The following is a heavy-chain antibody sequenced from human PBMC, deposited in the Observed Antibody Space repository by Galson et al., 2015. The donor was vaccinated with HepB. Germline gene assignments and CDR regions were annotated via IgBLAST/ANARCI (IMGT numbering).Heavy chain of an antibody. CDR3: VRGIYWSGGSCYGY. Sequence: SLRLSCAASGFTVSSNYMSWVRQAPGKGLEWVSVIYSGGSTYYADSVKGRFTISRDNSKNTLYLQMNSLRAEDTAVYYCVRGIYWSGGSCYGYWGQGTLVTVSS. CDR2: IYSGGST. CDR1: GFTVSSNY. V-gene: IGHV3-66*01. J-gene: IGHJ4*02. D-gene: IGHD2-15*01.